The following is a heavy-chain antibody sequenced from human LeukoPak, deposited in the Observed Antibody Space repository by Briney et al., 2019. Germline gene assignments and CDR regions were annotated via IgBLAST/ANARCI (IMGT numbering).Heavy chain of an antibody. CDR1: GFTFSSYG. J-gene: IGHJ4*02. CDR2: IWYGGSNK. CDR3: AKGGEVAAAGLDY. V-gene: IGHV3-30*02. D-gene: IGHD6-13*01. Sequence: GGSLRLSCAASGFTFSSYGMHWVRQAPGKGLEWVAVIWYGGSNKYYADSVKGRFTISRDNPKNTLYLQMNSLRAEDTAVYYCAKGGEVAAAGLDYWGQGTLVTVSS.